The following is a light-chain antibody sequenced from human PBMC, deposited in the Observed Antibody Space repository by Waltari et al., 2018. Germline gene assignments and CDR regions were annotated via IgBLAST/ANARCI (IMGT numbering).Light chain of an antibody. Sequence: DIQMTQSPSTLSASVGDRVTITCRASQSVTRYLAWYQQKPGKAPKVLIWDVSSLERGVPSRFSGSGSGTEFTITNSSLQPDDFATYYCQQYDRYSAWTFGQGTKVEIK. CDR3: QQYDRYSAWT. CDR1: QSVTRY. V-gene: IGKV1-5*01. CDR2: DVS. J-gene: IGKJ1*01.